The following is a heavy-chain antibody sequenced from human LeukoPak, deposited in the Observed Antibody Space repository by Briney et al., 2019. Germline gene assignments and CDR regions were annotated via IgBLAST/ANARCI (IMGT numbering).Heavy chain of an antibody. J-gene: IGHJ3*02. CDR3: AKDRTIAVAGDAFDI. CDR1: GFTFGSYG. D-gene: IGHD6-19*01. CDR2: ISYDGSNK. V-gene: IGHV3-30*18. Sequence: GGSLRLSCAASGFTFGSYGMHWVRQAPGKGLEWVAVISYDGSNKYYADSVKGRFTISRDNSKNTLYLQMNSLRAEDTAVYYCAKDRTIAVAGDAFDIWGQGTMVTVSS.